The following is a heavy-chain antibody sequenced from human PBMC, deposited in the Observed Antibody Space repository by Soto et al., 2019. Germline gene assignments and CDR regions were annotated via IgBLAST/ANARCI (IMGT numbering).Heavy chain of an antibody. J-gene: IGHJ4*02. CDR3: AKDPRIVVVVAATGTTDY. D-gene: IGHD2-15*01. V-gene: IGHV3-23*01. CDR1: GFTFSSYA. CDR2: ISGSGGST. Sequence: GGSLRLSCAASGFTFSSYAMSWVRQAPGKGLEWVSAISGSGGSTYYADSVKGRFTISRDNSKNTLYLQMNSLRAEDTAVYYCAKDPRIVVVVAATGTTDYWGQGTLVTVSS.